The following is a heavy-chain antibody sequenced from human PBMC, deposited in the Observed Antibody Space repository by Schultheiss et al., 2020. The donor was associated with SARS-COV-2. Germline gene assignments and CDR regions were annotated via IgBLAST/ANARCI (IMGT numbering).Heavy chain of an antibody. CDR3: SRIVGAISAFDI. D-gene: IGHD1-26*01. CDR2: IYYSGST. CDR1: GGSISSYY. J-gene: IGHJ3*02. Sequence: SETLSLTCAVYGGSISSYYWSWIRQPPGKGLEWIGYIYYSGSTNYNPSLKSRVTISVDTSKNQFSLKLSSVTAADTAVYYCSRIVGAISAFDIWGQGTMVTVSS. V-gene: IGHV4-59*12.